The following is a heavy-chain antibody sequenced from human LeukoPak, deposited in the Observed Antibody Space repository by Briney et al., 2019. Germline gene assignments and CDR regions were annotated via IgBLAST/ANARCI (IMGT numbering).Heavy chain of an antibody. J-gene: IGHJ3*02. Sequence: PGGSLRLSCAASGFTFNSFGMHWVRQAPGKGLEWVAVISYDGSNKYYADSVKGRFTISRDNSNNTLYLQMNSLRAEDTAVYYCAKEKRVVGLAEHDAFDIWGQGTMVTVSS. CDR2: ISYDGSNK. V-gene: IGHV3-30*18. CDR3: AKEKRVVGLAEHDAFDI. CDR1: GFTFNSFG.